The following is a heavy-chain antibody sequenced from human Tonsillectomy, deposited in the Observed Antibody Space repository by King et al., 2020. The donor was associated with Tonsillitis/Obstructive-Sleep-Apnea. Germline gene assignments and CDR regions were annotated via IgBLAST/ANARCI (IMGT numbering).Heavy chain of an antibody. V-gene: IGHV3-30*04. D-gene: IGHD3-10*01. J-gene: IGHJ4*02. Sequence: VQLVESGGGVVQPGRSLRLSCAASGFTFSTYSMHWVRQAPGKGLEWVAVISYDGSNKYYADSVKGRFTISRDNSKNTLYLQMNSLRAGDTAVYYCSREPLSGSLGFGATMDYWGQGTLVPVSS. CDR1: GFTFSTYS. CDR2: ISYDGSNK. CDR3: SREPLSGSLGFGATMDY.